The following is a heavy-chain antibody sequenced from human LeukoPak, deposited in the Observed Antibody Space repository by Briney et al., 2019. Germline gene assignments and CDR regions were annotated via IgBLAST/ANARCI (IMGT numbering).Heavy chain of an antibody. CDR3: SSRATWIGPVDY. CDR2: IYCSGTT. D-gene: IGHD5-12*01. J-gene: IGHJ4*02. V-gene: IGHV4-39*02. Sequence: SETLSLTCTVSGGSISSNDYYWARNPPTPGQGLEWIGNIYCSGTTYYSPSLKSRITMSINTTNNRFSLTLTPVTAADTAYYYCSSRATWIGPVDYWGQGALVTVSS. CDR1: GGSISSNDYY.